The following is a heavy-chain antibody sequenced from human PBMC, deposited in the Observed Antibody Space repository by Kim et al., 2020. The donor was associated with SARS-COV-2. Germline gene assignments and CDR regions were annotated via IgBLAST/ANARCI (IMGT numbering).Heavy chain of an antibody. J-gene: IGHJ6*02. CDR2: ISSDGSDK. CDR1: GFTFNHYG. CDR3: AKGGWGSYYYYGMDD. V-gene: IGHV3-30*18. D-gene: IGHD3-10*01. Sequence: GGSLRLSCSAAGFTFNHYGIHWVRQAPGKGLEWVAVISSDGSDKYHAESVQGRFTISRDNSKNTLYLQMNTLRPEDTAVYYCAKGGWGSYYYYGMDDWGQGNTVTVSS.